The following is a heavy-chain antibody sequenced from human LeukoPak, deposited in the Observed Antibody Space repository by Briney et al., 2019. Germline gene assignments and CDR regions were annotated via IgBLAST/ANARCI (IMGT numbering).Heavy chain of an antibody. CDR3: ARGFNYYGSSLFDY. Sequence: GASVKVSCKASGGTFSSYAISWVRQAPGQGLEWLGRIIPILGIANYAQKFQGRVTITADKSTSTAYMELSSLRSEDTAVYYCARGFNYYGSSLFDYWGQGTLVTVSS. CDR2: IIPILGIA. D-gene: IGHD3-10*01. CDR1: GGTFSSYA. J-gene: IGHJ4*02. V-gene: IGHV1-69*04.